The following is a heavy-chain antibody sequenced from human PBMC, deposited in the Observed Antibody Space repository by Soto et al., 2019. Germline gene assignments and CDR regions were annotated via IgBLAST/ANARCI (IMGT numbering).Heavy chain of an antibody. CDR2: INPNSVGT. V-gene: IGHV1-2*02. J-gene: IGHJ6*02. CDR1: GGTFRSYA. CDR3: ARDGSLYCYGSSAHRSGKGV. Sequence: QVQLVQSGAEVQKPGSSVKVSCKASGGTFRSYAISWVRQAPGQGLEWMGWINPNSVGTNYAQKFQGRVTTTRGTWISTACVELGRRRSDDTAVYYCARDGSLYCYGSSAHRSGKGVWGQGNTVNVSS. D-gene: IGHD3-22*01.